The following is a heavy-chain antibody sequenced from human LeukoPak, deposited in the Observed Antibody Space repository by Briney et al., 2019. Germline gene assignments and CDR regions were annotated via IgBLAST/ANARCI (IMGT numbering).Heavy chain of an antibody. D-gene: IGHD6-19*01. CDR3: ARGLGSGWNNENTDAFDI. J-gene: IGHJ3*02. CDR2: ISGSGGST. Sequence: GGSLRLSCAASGFTFSSYAMSWVRQAPGKGLEWVSAISGSGGSTYYADSVKGRFTISRDNVKNSLHLQMNSLRAEDTAVYYCARGLGSGWNNENTDAFDIWGQGTMVTVSS. CDR1: GFTFSSYA. V-gene: IGHV3-23*01.